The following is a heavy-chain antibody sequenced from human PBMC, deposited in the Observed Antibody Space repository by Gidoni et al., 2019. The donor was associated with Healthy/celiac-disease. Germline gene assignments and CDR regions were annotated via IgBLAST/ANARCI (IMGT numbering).Heavy chain of an antibody. CDR1: GGTFSSYA. Sequence: QVQLVQSGAEVKKPGSSVKVSCKASGGTFSSYAISWVRQAPGQGLEWMGRIIPILGIANYAQKFQGRVTITADKSTSTAYMELSSLRSEDTAVYYCARHYGDPSPDAFDIWGQGTMVTVSS. CDR2: IIPILGIA. CDR3: ARHYGDPSPDAFDI. V-gene: IGHV1-69*04. J-gene: IGHJ3*02. D-gene: IGHD4-17*01.